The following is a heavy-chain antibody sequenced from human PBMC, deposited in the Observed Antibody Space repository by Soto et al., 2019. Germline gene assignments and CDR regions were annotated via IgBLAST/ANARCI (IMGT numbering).Heavy chain of an antibody. D-gene: IGHD3-22*01. V-gene: IGHV1-69*01. CDR3: ARDSTYYYDSSGYYRYGYFDL. Sequence: QVQLVQSGAEVKKPGSSVKVSCKASGGTFSSYAISWVRQAPGQGLEWMGGIIPIFGTANYAQKFQGRVTITADESTGTAYMGLSSRRSEDTAVYYCARDSTYYYDSSGYYRYGYFDLWGRGTLSLSPQ. CDR1: GGTFSSYA. J-gene: IGHJ2*01. CDR2: IIPIFGTA.